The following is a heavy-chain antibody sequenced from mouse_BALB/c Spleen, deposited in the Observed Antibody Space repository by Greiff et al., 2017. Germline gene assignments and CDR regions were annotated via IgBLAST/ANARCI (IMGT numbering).Heavy chain of an antibody. D-gene: IGHD2-3*01. CDR2: INPYNDGT. CDR1: GYTFTSYV. J-gene: IGHJ3*01. CDR3: SISVDVYYVSWFAY. V-gene: IGHV1-14*01. Sequence: VQLKQSGPELVKPGASVKMSCKASGYTFTSYVMHWVKKKPGQGLEWIGYINPYNDGTKYNEKFKGKATLTSDKSSSTAYMELSSLTSEDSAVYYCSISVDVYYVSWFAYWGQGTLLTVSA.